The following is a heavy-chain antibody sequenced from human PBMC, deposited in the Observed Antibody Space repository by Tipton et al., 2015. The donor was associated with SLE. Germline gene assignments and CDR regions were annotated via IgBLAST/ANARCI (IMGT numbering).Heavy chain of an antibody. Sequence: SLRLSCAASGFTFSRYWMSWVRQAPEKGLEWVANIKEDGSEKYYVDSVKGRFTISRDNAKNSLYLQMNSLRAEDTAVYYCAIVLTSIGWGQGTLVTVSS. J-gene: IGHJ4*02. CDR1: GFTFSRYW. D-gene: IGHD2/OR15-2a*01. CDR3: AIVLTSIG. V-gene: IGHV3-7*01. CDR2: IKEDGSEK.